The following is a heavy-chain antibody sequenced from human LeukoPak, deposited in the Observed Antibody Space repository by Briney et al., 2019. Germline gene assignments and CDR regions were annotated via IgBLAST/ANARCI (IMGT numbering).Heavy chain of an antibody. CDR2: INPNSGGT. D-gene: IGHD2-21*02. V-gene: IGHV1-2*04. CDR1: GYTFTGYY. Sequence: ASVKVSCKASGYTFTGYYMHWVRQAPGQGLEWMGWINPNSGGTNYAQKFQGWVTMTRDTSISTAYMELSRLRSDDTAVYYCAGGGGVTAISGDAFDIWGQGTMVTVSS. J-gene: IGHJ3*02. CDR3: AGGGGVTAISGDAFDI.